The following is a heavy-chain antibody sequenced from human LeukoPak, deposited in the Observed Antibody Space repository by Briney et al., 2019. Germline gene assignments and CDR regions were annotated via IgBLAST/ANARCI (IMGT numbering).Heavy chain of an antibody. CDR1: GGSISSYY. Sequence: SETLSLTCTVSGGSISSYYWSWIRQPAGKGLEWTGRIYTSGSTNYNPSLKSRVTISVDKSKNQFSLKLSSVTAADTAVYYCARTGGSYPYYFEYWGQGTLVTVSS. CDR2: IYTSGST. V-gene: IGHV4-4*07. CDR3: ARTGGSYPYYFEY. J-gene: IGHJ4*02. D-gene: IGHD1-26*01.